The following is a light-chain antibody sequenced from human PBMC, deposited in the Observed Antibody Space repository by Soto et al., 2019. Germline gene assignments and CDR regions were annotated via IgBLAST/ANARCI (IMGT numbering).Light chain of an antibody. CDR2: GAS. V-gene: IGKV1-12*01. Sequence: DIQMTQSPSSVSASVGDRVTITCRASQGISSWLAWYQQKPGKAPKLLIYGASTLPSGVPSRFSGSGSGTDFTLTINNLQPEDFATYYCQQGNIFPFTFGPGTKVDIK. CDR3: QQGNIFPFT. J-gene: IGKJ3*01. CDR1: QGISSW.